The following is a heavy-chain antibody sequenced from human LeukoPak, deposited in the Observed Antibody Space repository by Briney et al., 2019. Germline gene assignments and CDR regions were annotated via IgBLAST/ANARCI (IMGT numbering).Heavy chain of an antibody. J-gene: IGHJ4*02. V-gene: IGHV4-59*02. CDR1: GASVSRYY. Sequence: KPSETLSLTCTVPGASVSRYYWSWIRQSPGKGLEWIGYIYYSGSTNYNPSLNSRVTISVDTSKSQFSLKLTSVTAADTAIYYCARDYYGSGFFDYWGQGALVTVSS. D-gene: IGHD3-10*01. CDR3: ARDYYGSGFFDY. CDR2: IYYSGST.